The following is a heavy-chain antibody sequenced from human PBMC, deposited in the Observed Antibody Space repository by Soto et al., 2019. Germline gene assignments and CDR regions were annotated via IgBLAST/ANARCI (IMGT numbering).Heavy chain of an antibody. CDR3: AAPIAAAGRSREYYYYGTDV. CDR1: GGSISSYY. V-gene: IGHV4-59*03. Sequence: SETLSLTCTVSGGSISSYYWSWIRQPPGKALEWIGYIYHSGSTNYNPSLKSRVTISVDTSKNQLSLNLSSVTAADTAVYYCAAPIAAAGRSREYYYYGTDVWGQGTTVT. CDR2: IYHSGST. D-gene: IGHD6-13*01. J-gene: IGHJ6*02.